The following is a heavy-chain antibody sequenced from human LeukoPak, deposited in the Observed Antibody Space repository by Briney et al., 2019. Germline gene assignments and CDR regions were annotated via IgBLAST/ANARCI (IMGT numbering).Heavy chain of an antibody. Sequence: GGSLRLSCAASGFTFSSYWMHWVRQAPGKGLVWVSRINSDGSSTSYADSVKGRFTISRDNSKNTLYLQMNSLRAEDTAVYYCARAPFYFDSSNYPYFDYWGQGTLVTVSS. V-gene: IGHV3-74*01. CDR1: GFTFSSYW. CDR2: INSDGSST. J-gene: IGHJ4*02. CDR3: ARAPFYFDSSNYPYFDY. D-gene: IGHD3-22*01.